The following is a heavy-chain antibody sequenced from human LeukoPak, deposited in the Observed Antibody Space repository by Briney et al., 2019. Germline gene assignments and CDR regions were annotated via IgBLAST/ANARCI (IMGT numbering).Heavy chain of an antibody. CDR2: INHSGST. CDR3: ARQGIQDSSSWYYFDY. J-gene: IGHJ4*02. D-gene: IGHD6-13*01. V-gene: IGHV4-34*01. CDR1: GGSFSGYY. Sequence: SETLSLTCAVYGGSFSGYYWSWIRQPPGKGLEWIGEINHSGSTNYNPSLKSRVTISVDTSKNQFSLKLSSVTAADTAVYYCARQGIQDSSSWYYFDYWGQGTLVTVSS.